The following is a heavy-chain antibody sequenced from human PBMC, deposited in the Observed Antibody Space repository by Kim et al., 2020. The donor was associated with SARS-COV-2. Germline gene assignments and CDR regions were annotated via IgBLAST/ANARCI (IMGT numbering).Heavy chain of an antibody. V-gene: IGHV7-4-1*02. D-gene: IGHD6-13*01. Sequence: ASVKVSCKASGYTFTSYAMNWVRQAPGQGLEWMGWINTNTGNPTYAQGFTGRFVFSLDTSVSTAYLQISSLKAEDTAVYYCARDSSSWTSYNWFDPWGQGTLVTVSS. CDR1: GYTFTSYA. J-gene: IGHJ5*02. CDR3: ARDSSSWTSYNWFDP. CDR2: INTNTGNP.